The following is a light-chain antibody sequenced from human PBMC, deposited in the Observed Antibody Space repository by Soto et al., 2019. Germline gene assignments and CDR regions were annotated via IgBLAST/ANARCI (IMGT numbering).Light chain of an antibody. J-gene: IGKJ1*01. CDR2: LGS. Sequence: DIVMTQSPLSLPVTPGEPASISCRSSQSLLHSNGYNYLDWYLQKPGQSPQLLIYLGSNRASGVPDRFSGSGSGTDFTLKISRVEAEDVGVYYCMQALQTPPWTFGQWTKVEIK. CDR3: MQALQTPPWT. V-gene: IGKV2-28*01. CDR1: QSLLHSNGYNY.